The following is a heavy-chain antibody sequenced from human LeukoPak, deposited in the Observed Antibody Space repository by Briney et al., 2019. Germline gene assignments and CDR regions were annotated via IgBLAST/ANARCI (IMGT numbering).Heavy chain of an antibody. CDR3: ATLGPYSSGWPPFDY. J-gene: IGHJ4*02. D-gene: IGHD6-19*01. CDR2: ISGSGGST. V-gene: IGHV3-23*01. CDR1: GFTFSSYA. Sequence: PGGSLGLSCAASGFTFSSYAMSWVRQAPGKGLEWVSAISGSGGSTYYADSVKGRFTISRDNSKNTLYLQMNSLRAEDTAVYYCATLGPYSSGWPPFDYWGQGTLVTVSS.